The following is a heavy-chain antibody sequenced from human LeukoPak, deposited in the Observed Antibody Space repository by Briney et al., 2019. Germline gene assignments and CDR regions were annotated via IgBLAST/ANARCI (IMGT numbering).Heavy chain of an antibody. CDR1: GYTFTSYG. Sequence: ASVKVSCTASGYTFTSYGISWVRQAPGQGLEWMGWISAYNGNTNYAQKLQGRVTMTTDTSTSTAYMELRSLRSDDTAVYYCARESRDFWSGYYLNLAYYYGMDVWGQGTTVTVSS. J-gene: IGHJ6*02. CDR3: ARESRDFWSGYYLNLAYYYGMDV. CDR2: ISAYNGNT. D-gene: IGHD3-3*01. V-gene: IGHV1-18*01.